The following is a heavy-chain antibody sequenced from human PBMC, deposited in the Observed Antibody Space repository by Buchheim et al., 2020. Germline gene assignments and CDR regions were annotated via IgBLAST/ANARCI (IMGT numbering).Heavy chain of an antibody. CDR3: ARDLVNYYDSSGYYSGVGWFDP. Sequence: QVQLQESGPGLVKPSQTLSLTCTVSGGSISSGGYYWSWIRQHPGKGLEWIGYIYYSGSTYYNPSLKRRVTISVDTSKNQFSLKLSSVTAADTAVYYCARDLVNYYDSSGYYSGVGWFDPWGQGTL. J-gene: IGHJ5*02. D-gene: IGHD3-22*01. V-gene: IGHV4-31*03. CDR2: IYYSGST. CDR1: GGSISSGGYY.